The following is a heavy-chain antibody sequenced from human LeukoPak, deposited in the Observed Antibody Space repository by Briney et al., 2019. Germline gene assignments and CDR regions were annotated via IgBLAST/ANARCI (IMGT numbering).Heavy chain of an antibody. CDR1: GFSLSTSGVG. J-gene: IGHJ3*02. CDR2: LYWGDDK. V-gene: IGHV2-5*02. D-gene: IGHD3-3*01. Sequence: SGPTLVNPTQTLTLTCTFSGFSLSTSGVGVGWIRQPPGKALEWLALLYWGDDKRYSPSLKSRLTITKDTSKNEVVLTITHMDPVDTATYYCAHTASITIFGVVIADDAFDIWGQGTMVTVSS. CDR3: AHTASITIFGVVIADDAFDI.